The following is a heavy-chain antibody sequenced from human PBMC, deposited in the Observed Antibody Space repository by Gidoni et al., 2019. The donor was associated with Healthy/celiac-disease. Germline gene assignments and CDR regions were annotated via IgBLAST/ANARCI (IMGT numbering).Heavy chain of an antibody. V-gene: IGHV4-31*03. CDR2: IYYSGST. Sequence: QVQLQESGPGLVKPSQTLSLTCTVSGGSISSGGYYWSWIRQHPGKGLEWIGYIYYSGSTYYNPSLKSRVTITVDTSKNQFSLKLSSVTAADPAVYYCARSLKAATDAFDIWGRGTMVTVSS. CDR1: GGSISSGGYY. CDR3: ARSLKAATDAFDI. D-gene: IGHD3-16*01. J-gene: IGHJ3*02.